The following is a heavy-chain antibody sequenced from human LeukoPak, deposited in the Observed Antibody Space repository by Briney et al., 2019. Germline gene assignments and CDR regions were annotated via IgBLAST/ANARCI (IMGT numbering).Heavy chain of an antibody. Sequence: SETLSLTCAVYGGSFSGYYWSWIRQPPGKGREWIGEINHSGSTNYNPSLKSRVTISVDTSKSQFSLKLSSVTAADTAVYYCARAKQVGQPGPVDYWGQGTLVTVSS. D-gene: IGHD1/OR15-1a*01. CDR2: INHSGST. V-gene: IGHV4-34*01. J-gene: IGHJ4*02. CDR3: ARAKQVGQPGPVDY. CDR1: GGSFSGYY.